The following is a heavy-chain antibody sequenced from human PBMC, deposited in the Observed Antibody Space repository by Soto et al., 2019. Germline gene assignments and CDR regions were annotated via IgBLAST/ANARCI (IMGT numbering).Heavy chain of an antibody. V-gene: IGHV4-34*01. CDR1: GGSLSGYY. Sequence: SETLSLTCAVNGGSLSGYYWSWIRQPPGKGLEWIGEINHSGSTNYNPSLKSRVTISVDTSKNQFSLKLSSVTAADTAVYYCARGRVRGSHFDYWGQGTPVTVSS. CDR3: ARGRVRGSHFDY. D-gene: IGHD3-10*01. J-gene: IGHJ4*02. CDR2: INHSGST.